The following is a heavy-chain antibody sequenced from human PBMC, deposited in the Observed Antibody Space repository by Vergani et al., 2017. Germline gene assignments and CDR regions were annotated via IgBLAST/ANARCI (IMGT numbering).Heavy chain of an antibody. CDR2: IFYNGDRA. J-gene: IGHJ4*02. Sequence: EVQLVESGGRLVRPGWSLRLSCAVSGFTFNDYGMTWVRQTPGKGLEWVSSIFYNGDRATYRDSVKGRFTVPRDSAKNSLYLQMNNLRAEDTALYYCARDENYGGQYFDSWGQGTLVTVSS. CDR1: GFTFNDYG. CDR3: ARDENYGGQYFDS. D-gene: IGHD4-23*01. V-gene: IGHV3-20*04.